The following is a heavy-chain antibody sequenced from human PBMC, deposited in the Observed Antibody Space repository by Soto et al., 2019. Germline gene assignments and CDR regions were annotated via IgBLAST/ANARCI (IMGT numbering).Heavy chain of an antibody. V-gene: IGHV4-39*01. J-gene: IGHJ4*02. D-gene: IGHD5-12*01. CDR1: GGSISSSSFY. CDR2: IYYSGST. Sequence: PSETLSLTCTVSGGSISSSSFYWGWIRQPPGKGLEWIGSIYYSGSTYYNPSLKSRVTISVDTSKNQFSLKLSSVTAADTAVYYCARRVATRDFTLRTIFYYFDDWGQGTLVTVSS. CDR3: ARRVATRDFTLRTIFYYFDD.